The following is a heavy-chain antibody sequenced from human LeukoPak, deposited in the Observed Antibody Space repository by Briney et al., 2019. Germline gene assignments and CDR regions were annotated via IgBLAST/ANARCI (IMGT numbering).Heavy chain of an antibody. D-gene: IGHD6-19*01. CDR3: ARGRPGIAVAGTLDY. J-gene: IGHJ4*02. CDR2: INWNGGST. V-gene: IGHV3-20*04. Sequence: PGGSLRLSCAASGFTFSSYAMHWVRQAPGKGLEWVSGINWNGGSTGYADSVKGRFTISRDNAKNSLYLQMNSLRAEDTALYYCARGRPGIAVAGTLDYWGQGTLVTVSS. CDR1: GFTFSSYA.